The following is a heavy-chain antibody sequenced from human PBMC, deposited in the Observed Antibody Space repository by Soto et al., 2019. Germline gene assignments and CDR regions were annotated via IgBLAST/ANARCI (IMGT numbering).Heavy chain of an antibody. CDR3: ARNMDYYYGPGSGNGHGV. CDR2: INPKFGDT. Sequence: QVQLVQSGAEVKEPGDSVRVSCEASGYTFTAYYIHWVRQAPGQGLEWMGWINPKFGDTTYAQDFQGRLTLTRDMSISTVYMDLSRLTSDDTAIYYCARNMDYYYGPGSGNGHGVWGQGTTVNVSS. D-gene: IGHD3-10*01. J-gene: IGHJ6*02. V-gene: IGHV1-2*02. CDR1: GYTFTAYY.